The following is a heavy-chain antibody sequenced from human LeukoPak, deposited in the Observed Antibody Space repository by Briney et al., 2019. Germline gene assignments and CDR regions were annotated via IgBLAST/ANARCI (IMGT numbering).Heavy chain of an antibody. J-gene: IGHJ3*02. Sequence: GGSLRLSCAASGFTFSDAWMNWVRQAPGKGLEWVGRIKSKTDGGTTDYAAPVKGRFTISRDDSKNTLYLQMNSLKTEDTAVYYCTTDLGIAAAGGAFDIWGQGTMVTVSS. CDR3: TTDLGIAAAGGAFDI. CDR2: IKSKTDGGTT. CDR1: GFTFSDAW. D-gene: IGHD6-13*01. V-gene: IGHV3-15*01.